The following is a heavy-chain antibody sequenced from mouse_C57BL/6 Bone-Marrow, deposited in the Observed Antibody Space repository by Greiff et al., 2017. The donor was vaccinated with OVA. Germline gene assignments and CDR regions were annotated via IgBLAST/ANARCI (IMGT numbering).Heavy chain of an antibody. V-gene: IGHV1-55*01. CDR3: ARIYYGSSRDY. J-gene: IGHJ2*02. D-gene: IGHD1-1*01. Sequence: QVQLQQPGAELVKPGASVKMSCKASGYTFTSYWITWVKQRPGQGLEWIGDIYPGSGSTNYNEKFKSKATLTVDTSSSTAYMQLSSLTSGDSAVYYCARIYYGSSRDYWGQGTSLTVSS. CDR2: IYPGSGST. CDR1: GYTFTSYW.